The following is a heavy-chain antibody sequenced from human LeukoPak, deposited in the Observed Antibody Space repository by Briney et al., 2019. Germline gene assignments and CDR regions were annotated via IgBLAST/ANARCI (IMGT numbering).Heavy chain of an antibody. CDR2: INPNSGGT. CDR3: ARDPGYSCGELFDY. V-gene: IGHV1-2*02. Sequence: ASVKVSCKASGYTFTGYYMHWVRQAPGQGLEWMGWINPNSGGTNYAQKFQGRVTMTRDTSISTAYMELSRLRSDDTAVYYCARDPGYSCGELFDYWGQGTLVTVSS. D-gene: IGHD5-18*01. CDR1: GYTFTGYY. J-gene: IGHJ4*02.